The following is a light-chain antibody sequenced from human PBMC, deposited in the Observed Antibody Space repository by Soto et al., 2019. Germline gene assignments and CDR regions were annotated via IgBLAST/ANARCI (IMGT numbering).Light chain of an antibody. J-gene: IGKJ1*01. Sequence: EIVLTQSPAILSVSAGEGATLTCRASQSVSSKLAWYQQKPGQAPRLLIYGASTRATGIPARFRGSGSGTAFTPLTSSLQPEDSAVSYCQQYNSWLWTFGQGTKVDIK. CDR1: QSVSSK. CDR2: GAS. CDR3: QQYNSWLWT. V-gene: IGKV3-15*01.